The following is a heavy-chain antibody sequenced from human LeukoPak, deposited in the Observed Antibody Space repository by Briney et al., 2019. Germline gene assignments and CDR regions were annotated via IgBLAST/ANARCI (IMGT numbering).Heavy chain of an antibody. V-gene: IGHV3-49*03. CDR1: GFTFGDYT. CDR3: TRDRPNSSANYYYYYGMDV. Sequence: GGSLRLSCTASGFTFGDYTMSWFRQAPGKGLEWVGFIRSKAYGGTTEYAASVKGRFTVSRDDSKSIAYLQMNSLKTEDTAVYYCTRDRPNSSANYYYYYGMDVWGQGTTVTVSS. D-gene: IGHD5-18*01. J-gene: IGHJ6*02. CDR2: IRSKAYGGTT.